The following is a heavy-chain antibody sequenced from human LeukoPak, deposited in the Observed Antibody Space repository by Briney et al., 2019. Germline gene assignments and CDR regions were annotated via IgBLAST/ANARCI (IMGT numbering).Heavy chain of an antibody. J-gene: IGHJ4*02. CDR2: ISGSGGST. Sequence: GGSLRLSCAASGFTFSSYAMSWVRQAPGKGLEWVSAISGSGGSTYYADSVKGRFTISRDNSKNTLYLQMNSLRAEDTAVYYCARPLYSSGWYVVDYWGQGTLVTVSS. CDR3: ARPLYSSGWYVVDY. V-gene: IGHV3-23*01. D-gene: IGHD6-19*01. CDR1: GFTFSSYA.